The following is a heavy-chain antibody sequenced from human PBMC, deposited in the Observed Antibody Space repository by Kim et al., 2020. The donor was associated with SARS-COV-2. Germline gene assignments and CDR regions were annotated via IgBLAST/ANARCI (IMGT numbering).Heavy chain of an antibody. CDR1: GFTFSSYG. D-gene: IGHD3-9*01. CDR2: IWYDGSNK. V-gene: IGHV3-33*06. Sequence: GGSLRLSCAESGFTFSSYGMHWVRQAPGKGLEWEAVIWYDGSNKYYADSVKGRFTISRDNSTNTLYLQMNSLRAEDTAVYYCAKGWSYYDILTGYYNPPGAFDIWGQGAMVTVSA. CDR3: AKGWSYYDILTGYYNPPGAFDI. J-gene: IGHJ3*02.